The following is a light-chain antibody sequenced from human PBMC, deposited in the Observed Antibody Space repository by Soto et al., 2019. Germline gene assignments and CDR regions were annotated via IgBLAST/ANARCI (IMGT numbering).Light chain of an antibody. V-gene: IGLV3-1*01. J-gene: IGLJ2*01. CDR3: QAWDSSTLVV. CDR1: KLGNKY. Sequence: SYELTQPPSVSVSPGQTASIICSGDKLGNKYTCWYQQKPGQSPVLVIYQNTKRPSGIPERFSGSNSGNTATLTISGTQAMDEADYYCQAWDSSTLVVFGGGTQLTVL. CDR2: QNT.